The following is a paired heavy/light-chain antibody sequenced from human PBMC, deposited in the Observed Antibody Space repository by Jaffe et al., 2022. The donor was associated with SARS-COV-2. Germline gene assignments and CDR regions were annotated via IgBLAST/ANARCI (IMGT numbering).Light chain of an antibody. CDR2: DAS. J-gene: IGKJ5*01. V-gene: IGKV1-33*01. Sequence: DIQMTQSPSSLFASVGDRVTITCQASHDISNHLSWYQQKLGKAPKLLIYDASILETGVPSRFSGSGSETDFTLTISSLQPEDIATYYCQHYDNIPITFGQGTRLEIK. CDR1: HDISNH. CDR3: QHYDNIPIT.
Heavy chain of an antibody. D-gene: IGHD3-10*01. V-gene: IGHV3-30*03. CDR3: ARPRITLVRGVIYSMDV. CDR1: GFTFSNYV. J-gene: IGHJ6*03. Sequence: QVQLVESGGGVVQPGKSLRLSCTVSGFTFSNYVMHWVRQAPGKGLEWVAVLSHDESRKYYRDSVKGRFTVSRDISKNTLYLQMNSLRPEDTAVYYCARPRITLVRGVIYSMDVWGKGTMVTVPS. CDR2: LSHDESRK.